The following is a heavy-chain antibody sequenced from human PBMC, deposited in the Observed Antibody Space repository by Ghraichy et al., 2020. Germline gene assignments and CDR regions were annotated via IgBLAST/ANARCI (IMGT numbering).Heavy chain of an antibody. CDR3: ARGHTYSGSRDY. CDR1: GGFISGYY. J-gene: IGHJ4*02. V-gene: IGHV4-59*01. Sequence: LSLTCAVSGGFISGYYWNWIRQPPGKGLEWIGFISDSGSAYYKSSLKSRVTISLDTSSKSFSLKMKSVTAADTAVYYCARGHTYSGSRDYWGQGTLVTVSS. D-gene: IGHD5-12*01. CDR2: ISDSGSA.